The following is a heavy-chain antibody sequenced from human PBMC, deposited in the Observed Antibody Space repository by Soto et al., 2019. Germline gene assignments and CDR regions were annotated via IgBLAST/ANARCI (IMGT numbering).Heavy chain of an antibody. CDR3: AREFGGNGVYAGTHDAFDI. CDR2: IISILGIA. Sequence: QVQLVQSGAEVKKPGSSVKVSCKASGGTFSSYTISWVRQAPGQGLEGMGRIISILGIANYAQKFQGRVTITADKSTSTAYMELSSLRSEDTAVYYCAREFGGNGVYAGTHDAFDIWGQGKMVTVSS. J-gene: IGHJ3*02. CDR1: GGTFSSYT. V-gene: IGHV1-69*08. D-gene: IGHD2-8*01.